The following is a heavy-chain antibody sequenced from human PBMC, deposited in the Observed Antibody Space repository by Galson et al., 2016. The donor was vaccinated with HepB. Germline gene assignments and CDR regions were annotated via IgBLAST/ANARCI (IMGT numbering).Heavy chain of an antibody. D-gene: IGHD3-9*01. J-gene: IGHJ5*02. CDR1: GYTFTDFY. V-gene: IGHV1-2*04. CDR3: ARGRYFDWMYWFDP. Sequence: SVKVSCKASGYTFTDFYIHWVRQAPGQGLEWLGWINPNSGGTDSAQKFQDWVTMTRDTSINTTYMELTRLRSDDTAVYYCARGRYFDWMYWFDPWGQGTLVTVSS. CDR2: INPNSGGT.